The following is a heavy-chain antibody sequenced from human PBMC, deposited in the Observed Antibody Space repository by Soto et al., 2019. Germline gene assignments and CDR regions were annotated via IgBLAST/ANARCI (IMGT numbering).Heavy chain of an antibody. CDR2: ISYDGHNK. CDR1: GFTFSLYG. J-gene: IGHJ5*02. V-gene: IGHV3-30*03. Sequence: QVQLVESGGGVVQPGKSLRLSCAASGFTFSLYGMHWVRQAPGKGLEWVAVISYDGHNKFYADSVKGRFTISRDNSKNTVYLQMNSLRAEDTAVYYCARSEGVVGVRSRWFDPWGQGTLVTVSS. D-gene: IGHD1-26*01. CDR3: ARSEGVVGVRSRWFDP.